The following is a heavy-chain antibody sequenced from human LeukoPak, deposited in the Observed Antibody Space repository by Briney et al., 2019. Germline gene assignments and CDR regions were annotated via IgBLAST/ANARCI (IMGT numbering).Heavy chain of an antibody. Sequence: PGGSLRLSCAASGFTFSAYTMTWVRQAPGKGLEWVSSISGSSTTFIYYADSLKGRFTISRDNAKNSLYLQMHSLRAEDTAVYYCAVDWYDSSGYGTFDYWGQGTLVTVSS. J-gene: IGHJ4*02. V-gene: IGHV3-21*04. D-gene: IGHD3-22*01. CDR3: AVDWYDSSGYGTFDY. CDR2: ISGSSTTFI. CDR1: GFTFSAYT.